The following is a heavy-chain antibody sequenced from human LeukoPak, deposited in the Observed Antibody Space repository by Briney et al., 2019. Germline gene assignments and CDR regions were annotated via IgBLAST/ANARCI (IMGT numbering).Heavy chain of an antibody. CDR2: IRSDGINK. V-gene: IGHV3-30*02. CDR3: AKGSAWSHGYFDY. J-gene: IGHJ4*02. D-gene: IGHD6-19*01. CDR1: GFTFSDYG. Sequence: GGSLRLSCAASGFTFSDYGMHWVRQAPGKGLEWVTFIRSDGINKYYSDSVKGRFTISRDNSKNTLYLQMSSLRPEDTAIYYCAKGSAWSHGYFDYWGQGTLVTVSS.